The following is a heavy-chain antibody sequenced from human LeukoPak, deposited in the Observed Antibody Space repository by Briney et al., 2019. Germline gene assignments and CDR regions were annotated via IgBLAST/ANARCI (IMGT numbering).Heavy chain of an antibody. J-gene: IGHJ3*02. CDR1: GFTFSSYA. CDR2: IYYSGST. Sequence: GSLRLSCAASGFTFSSYAMSWVRQAPGKGLEWIGSIYYSGSTYYNPSLKSRVTISVDTSKNQFSLKLSSVTAADTAVYYCASTGVVASPGAFDIWGQGTMVTVSS. V-gene: IGHV4-39*01. D-gene: IGHD2-15*01. CDR3: ASTGVVASPGAFDI.